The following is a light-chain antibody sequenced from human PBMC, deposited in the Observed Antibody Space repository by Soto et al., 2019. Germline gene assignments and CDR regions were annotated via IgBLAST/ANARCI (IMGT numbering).Light chain of an antibody. CDR1: QSVSSY. J-gene: IGKJ4*01. CDR2: DAS. Sequence: IVLTQSPATLSLSPGERATLSWRASQSVSSYLAWYQQKPGQAPRLLIYDASNRATGIPARFSGSGSGTDFTLTISSLEPEDFAVYYCQQRSNWPTFGGGTKVEIK. V-gene: IGKV3-11*01. CDR3: QQRSNWPT.